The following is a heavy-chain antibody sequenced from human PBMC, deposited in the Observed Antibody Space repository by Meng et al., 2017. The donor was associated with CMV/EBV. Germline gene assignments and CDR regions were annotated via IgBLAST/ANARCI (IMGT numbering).Heavy chain of an antibody. CDR2: IWYDGSNK. J-gene: IGHJ4*02. CDR3: AKELVTYYYDSSGWDY. Sequence: GGSLRLSCAASGFTFSSYGMHWVRQAPGKGLERVAVIWYDGSNKYYADSVKGRFTISRDNSKNTLYLQMNSLRAEDTAVYYCAKELVTYYYDSSGWDYWGQGTLVTVSS. D-gene: IGHD3-22*01. CDR1: GFTFSSYG. V-gene: IGHV3-33*06.